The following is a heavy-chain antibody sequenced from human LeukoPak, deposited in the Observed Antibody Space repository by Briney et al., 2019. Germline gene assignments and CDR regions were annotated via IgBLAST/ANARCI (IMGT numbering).Heavy chain of an antibody. CDR2: IYSGGST. J-gene: IGHJ4*02. CDR3: ARGRTGSYFDY. Sequence: GGSLRLSCAASGFTVSSNYMSWVRQAPGKGLEWVSVIYSGGSTYYADSVKGRFTISRDNSKNTLYLQMNSLRAEDTAVYYCARGRTGSYFDYWGQGTLVTVSS. CDR1: GFTVSSNY. D-gene: IGHD1-1*01. V-gene: IGHV3-53*01.